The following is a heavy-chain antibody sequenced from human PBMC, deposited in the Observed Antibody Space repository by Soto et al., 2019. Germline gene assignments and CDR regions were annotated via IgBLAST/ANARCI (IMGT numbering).Heavy chain of an antibody. CDR3: AKGGFGGYGLDV. CDR1: GFNFHDYT. CDR2: ITWDGGSI. V-gene: IGHV3-43*01. Sequence: EEHLVESGGAEVQPGGSLRLSCAASGFNFHDYTIHWVRQTPGKGLEWVSFITWDGGSIYYAESVRGRFTISRDNSKNSLTLEINSVRSDDSGLYYCAKGGFGGYGLDVWGQGTAVTVSS. D-gene: IGHD6-25*01. J-gene: IGHJ6*02.